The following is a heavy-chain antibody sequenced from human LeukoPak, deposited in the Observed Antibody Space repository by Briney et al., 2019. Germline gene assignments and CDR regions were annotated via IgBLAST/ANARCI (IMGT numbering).Heavy chain of an antibody. D-gene: IGHD3-22*01. V-gene: IGHV3-21*01. CDR1: GFTFSSYS. CDR3: ATETYYYGSSGYYPLRSHDAFDL. CDR2: ISSSTSYI. Sequence: PGGSLRLSCAASGFTFSSYSMNWVRQSPGKGLEWVSSISSSTSYIYYADSVKGRFTISRDNAKNSLYLRMNSLRAEDTAVYYCATETYYYGSSGYYPLRSHDAFDLWGQGTMVTVSS. J-gene: IGHJ3*01.